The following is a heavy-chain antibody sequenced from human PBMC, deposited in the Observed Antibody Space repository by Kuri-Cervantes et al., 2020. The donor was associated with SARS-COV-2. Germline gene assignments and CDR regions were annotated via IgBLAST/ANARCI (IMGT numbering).Heavy chain of an antibody. CDR2: IYYSGST. CDR3: ARRTLDTAMVRGVRAPNDAFDI. D-gene: IGHD5-18*01. J-gene: IGHJ3*02. Sequence: WVRQPPGKGLEWIGSIYYSGSTYYNPSLKSRVTISVDTSKNQFSLKLSSVTAADTAVYYCARRTLDTAMVRGVRAPNDAFDIWGQGTMVTVSS. V-gene: IGHV4-39*01.